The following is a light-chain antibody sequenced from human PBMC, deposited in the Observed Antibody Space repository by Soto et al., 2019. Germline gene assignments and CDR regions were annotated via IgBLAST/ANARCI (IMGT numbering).Light chain of an antibody. J-gene: IGKJ1*01. CDR1: QSISSY. CDR2: GAS. V-gene: IGKV3-20*01. CDR3: QQYGSSPRT. Sequence: IVMTHSPATLSVSPWDRATLSVRASQSISSYLAWYQQKPGQAPRLLIYGASSRATGIPDRFSGSGSGTDFTLTISRLEPEDFAVYYCQQYGSSPRTFGQGTKVDIK.